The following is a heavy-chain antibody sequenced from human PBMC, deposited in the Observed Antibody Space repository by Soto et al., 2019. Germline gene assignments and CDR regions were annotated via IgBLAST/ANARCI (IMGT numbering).Heavy chain of an antibody. CDR2: IYYSGNT. V-gene: IGHV4-39*01. CDR1: GGSISSSSYY. CDR3: ARHRGYYDILSGYYTQLNFDY. D-gene: IGHD3-9*01. J-gene: IGHJ4*02. Sequence: SETLSLTCTVSGGSISSSSYYWGWFRQPPGNGLEWIGSIYYSGNTYYNPSLKSRVTISVDTSKNQFSLKLSSVTAADTAVYYCARHRGYYDILSGYYTQLNFDYWGQGTLVTVSS.